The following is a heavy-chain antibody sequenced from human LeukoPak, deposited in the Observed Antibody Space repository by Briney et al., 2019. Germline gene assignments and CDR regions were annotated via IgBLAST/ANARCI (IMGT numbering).Heavy chain of an antibody. CDR2: IKQDGSEK. Sequence: PGGSLRLSCAVSGFTFSSYWMSWVRQAPGRGLEWVANIKQDGSEKYYGDSVKGRFTISRDNAKNSLYLQMNSLRAEDTAVYYCAREANPDYAFDIWGQGTMVTVSS. D-gene: IGHD4/OR15-4a*01. CDR1: GFTFSSYW. CDR3: AREANPDYAFDI. J-gene: IGHJ3*02. V-gene: IGHV3-7*01.